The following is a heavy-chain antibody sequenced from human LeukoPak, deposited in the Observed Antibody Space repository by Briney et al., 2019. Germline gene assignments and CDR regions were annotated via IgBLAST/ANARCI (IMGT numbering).Heavy chain of an antibody. Sequence: GVSLRLSCAASGFSFSTYPMHWVRRAPGKGLEFVSSINSNGGNTYYANSVKGRFTISRDNSKNTLYLQMGSLRAEDMAIYYCAREVYGMDVWGRGTTVTVSS. J-gene: IGHJ6*02. V-gene: IGHV3-64*01. CDR1: GFSFSTYP. CDR2: INSNGGNT. CDR3: AREVYGMDV.